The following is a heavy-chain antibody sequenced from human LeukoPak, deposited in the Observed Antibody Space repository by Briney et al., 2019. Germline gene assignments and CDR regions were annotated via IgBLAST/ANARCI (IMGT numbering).Heavy chain of an antibody. CDR2: IRAYNGKT. CDR1: VYAFTSYG. J-gene: IGHJ6*03. V-gene: IGHV1-18*01. CDR3: ARQSYCRGGSCYPGWRYYYYYMDV. Sequence: ASVKVSCKASVYAFTSYGISWVRQAPGQAREGIGWIRAYNGKTNYAQKLQGRVTMTTDRSTSTAYLELRSLRSDDTAVYYCARQSYCRGGSCYPGWRYYYYYMDVWGKGTTVTVSS. D-gene: IGHD2-15*01.